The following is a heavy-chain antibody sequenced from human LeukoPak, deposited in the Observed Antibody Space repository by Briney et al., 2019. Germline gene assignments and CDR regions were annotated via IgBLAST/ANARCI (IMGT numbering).Heavy chain of an antibody. CDR1: GFTFSSHN. Sequence: PGGSLRLSCAASGFTFSSHNMNWVRQAPGKGLEWVSSISGRGNYIFYADSVKGRFTMSRDSAKNSLSLQMNSLRAEDTAVYYCAKDQGFDYYDSSGYYLDYWGQGTLVTVSS. V-gene: IGHV3-21*04. CDR2: ISGRGNYI. CDR3: AKDQGFDYYDSSGYYLDY. J-gene: IGHJ4*02. D-gene: IGHD3-22*01.